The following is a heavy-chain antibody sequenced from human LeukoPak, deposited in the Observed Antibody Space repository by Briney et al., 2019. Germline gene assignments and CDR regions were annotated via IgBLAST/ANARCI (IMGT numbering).Heavy chain of an antibody. CDR1: GYTFNVNY. CDR3: AMSDSGSYYAESGVDD. J-gene: IGHJ4*02. CDR2: ITPSGGST. V-gene: IGHV1-46*02. D-gene: IGHD1-26*01. Sequence: ASVKVSREASGYTFNVNYMHWVRQAPGQGLEWMVIITPSGGSTRYAQNFQGRVTITRDTSTSTVYVELSSLRSEDTAVYYCAMSDSGSYYAESGVDDWGQGSLVTDCS.